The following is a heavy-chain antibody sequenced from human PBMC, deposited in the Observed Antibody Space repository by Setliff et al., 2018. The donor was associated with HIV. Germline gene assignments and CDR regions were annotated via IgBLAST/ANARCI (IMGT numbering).Heavy chain of an antibody. V-gene: IGHV4-34*01. Sequence: SETLSLTCVMYGGSFRDYYWTWIRQPPGKGLEWIGESNQSGSGNYNPSLKSRVTISVDTSKNEFFLNMGSVTAADTAVYYCAKGRRGYDSRLFYYHHGMDVWGQGTTVTVSS. CDR2: SNQSGSG. CDR1: GGSFRDYY. D-gene: IGHD5-12*01. CDR3: AKGRRGYDSRLFYYHHGMDV. J-gene: IGHJ6*02.